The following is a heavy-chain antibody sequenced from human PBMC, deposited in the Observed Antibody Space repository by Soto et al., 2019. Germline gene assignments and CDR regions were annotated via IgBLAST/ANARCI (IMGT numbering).Heavy chain of an antibody. CDR2: IIPVFGTA. CDR1: GGTFSTSA. J-gene: IGHJ6*02. V-gene: IGHV1-69*12. CDR3: ARDKDRVPLGGNYYYAIDV. Sequence: QVQLVQSGAEVMQPGSSVRVSCKTSGGTFSTSAISWVRQAPGQGLEWMGGIIPVFGTADYTQKFQARVKITADESTTTAYMELRGLRSEDTAVYFCARDKDRVPLGGNYYYAIDVWGQGTTVTVSS. D-gene: IGHD2-2*01.